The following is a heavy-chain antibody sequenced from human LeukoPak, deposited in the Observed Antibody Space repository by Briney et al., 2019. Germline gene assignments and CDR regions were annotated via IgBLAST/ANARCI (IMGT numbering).Heavy chain of an antibody. CDR3: AKDLTIFGVVTNWFDP. CDR1: GFTFSSYG. D-gene: IGHD3-3*01. Sequence: GGSLRLSCAASGFTFSSYGIPSVRQAPGKGLEWDAVISYDGSNKYYADSVKGRLTISRDNSKNALYLQMNSLRAGDTAVYYCAKDLTIFGVVTNWFDPWGQGTLVTVSS. J-gene: IGHJ5*02. V-gene: IGHV3-30*18. CDR2: ISYDGSNK.